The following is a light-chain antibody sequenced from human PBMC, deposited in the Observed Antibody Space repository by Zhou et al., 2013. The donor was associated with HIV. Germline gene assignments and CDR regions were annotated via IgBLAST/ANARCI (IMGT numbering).Light chain of an antibody. Sequence: EIVLTQSPGTLSLSPGERATLSCRASQIITNNQLAWYQQKAGQAPRLLIYGSSGRATGIPDRFSGSGSGTDFTLTISRLEPEDFAVYYCQQYGSSPNTFGQGTKLEIK. V-gene: IGKV3-20*01. J-gene: IGKJ2*01. CDR2: GSS. CDR1: QIITNNQ. CDR3: QQYGSSPNT.